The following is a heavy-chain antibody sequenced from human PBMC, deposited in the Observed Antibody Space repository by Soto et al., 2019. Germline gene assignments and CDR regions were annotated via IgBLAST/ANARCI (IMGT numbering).Heavy chain of an antibody. CDR2: ISSSRGTI. Sequence: EVQLVESGGGLVQPGGSLRLSCAASGFTFNSYNMNWVRQAPGKGLEWVSYISSSRGTIYYAASVKGRFTISRDNAKNALYLQMNSLRDEDKAVYYCARSRIVGVAPDHWGQGTLVTVSS. J-gene: IGHJ4*02. CDR3: ARSRIVGVAPDH. CDR1: GFTFNSYN. D-gene: IGHD3-3*01. V-gene: IGHV3-48*02.